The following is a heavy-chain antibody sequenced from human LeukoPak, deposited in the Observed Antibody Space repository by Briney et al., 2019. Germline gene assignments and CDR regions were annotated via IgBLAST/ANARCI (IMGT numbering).Heavy chain of an antibody. D-gene: IGHD3-16*02. CDR3: ARDNPDYDYIWGSYRGGDAFDI. V-gene: IGHV3-7*01. CDR1: GFTFSSYW. Sequence: GGSLRLSCAASGFTFSSYWMSWVRQAPGKGLEWVANIKQDGSEKYYVDSVKGRFTICRDNAKNSLYLQMNSLRAEDKAVYYCARDNPDYDYIWGSYRGGDAFDIWGQGTMVTVSS. J-gene: IGHJ3*02. CDR2: IKQDGSEK.